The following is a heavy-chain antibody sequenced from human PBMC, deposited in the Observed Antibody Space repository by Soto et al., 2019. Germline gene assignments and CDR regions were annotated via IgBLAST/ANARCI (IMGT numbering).Heavy chain of an antibody. CDR2: ISAYNGNT. V-gene: IGHV1-18*01. D-gene: IGHD6-6*01. CDR1: GYTFTSYG. Sequence: ASVKVSCKASGYTFTSYGISWVRQAPGQGLEWMGWISAYNGNTNYAQKLQGRVTMTTDTSTSTAYMELRSLSFDVTAVYFCTRDPTTAAPFDYWGQGTLVTVSS. CDR3: TRDPTTAAPFDY. J-gene: IGHJ4*02.